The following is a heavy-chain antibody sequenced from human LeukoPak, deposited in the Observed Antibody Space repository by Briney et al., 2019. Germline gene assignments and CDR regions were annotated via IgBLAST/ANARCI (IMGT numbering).Heavy chain of an antibody. Sequence: PGGSLRHSCAASGFTFSSYEMNWVRQAPGKGLEWVSYISSSGSTIYYADSVKGRFTISRDNAKNSLYLQMNSLRAEDTAVYYCAREQWLVLYWGQGTLVTVSS. CDR2: ISSSGSTI. CDR3: AREQWLVLY. J-gene: IGHJ4*02. V-gene: IGHV3-48*03. D-gene: IGHD6-19*01. CDR1: GFTFSSYE.